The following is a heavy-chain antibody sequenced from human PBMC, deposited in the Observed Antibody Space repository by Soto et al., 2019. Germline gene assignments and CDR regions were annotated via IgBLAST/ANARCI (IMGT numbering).Heavy chain of an antibody. Sequence: EVQLEESGGGLVQPGGSLRLSCEASGFTFSSSWMHWVRQPPGKGLVWVSGINSNGRTTTYADSVKGRFTISRDNAKNTVYLQMNSLRAEDTAVYYCARYGYGDYENWGQGTLVTVSS. J-gene: IGHJ4*02. V-gene: IGHV3-74*01. CDR3: ARYGYGDYEN. D-gene: IGHD5-12*01. CDR1: GFTFSSSW. CDR2: INSNGRTT.